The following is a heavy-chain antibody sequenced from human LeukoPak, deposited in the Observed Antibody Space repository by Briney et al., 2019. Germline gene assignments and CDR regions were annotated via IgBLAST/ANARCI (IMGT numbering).Heavy chain of an antibody. CDR1: GGSFSGYY. D-gene: IGHD3/OR15-3a*01. CDR2: INHSGST. V-gene: IGHV4-34*01. J-gene: IGHJ3*02. CDR3: ARPSRGLARAFDI. Sequence: SETLSLTCAVYGGSFSGYYWSWIRQPPGKGLEWIGEINHSGSTNYNPSLKSRVTISVDTSKNQFSLKLSSVTAADTAVYYCARPSRGLARAFDIRGQGTMVTVSS.